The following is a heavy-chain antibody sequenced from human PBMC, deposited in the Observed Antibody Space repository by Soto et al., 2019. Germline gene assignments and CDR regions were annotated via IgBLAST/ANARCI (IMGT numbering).Heavy chain of an antibody. CDR3: ARDQGRAVADSFDP. J-gene: IGHJ5*02. D-gene: IGHD6-19*01. CDR2: IIPILGIA. CDR1: GGTFSSYT. V-gene: IGHV1-69*04. Sequence: SVKVSCKASGGTFSSYTISWVRRAPGQGLEWMGRIIPILGIANYAQKFQGRVTITADKSTSTAYMELSSLRSEDTAVYYCARDQGRAVADSFDPWGQGTLVTGS.